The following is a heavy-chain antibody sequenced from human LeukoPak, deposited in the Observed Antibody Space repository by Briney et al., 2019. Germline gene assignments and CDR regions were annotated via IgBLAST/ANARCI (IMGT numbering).Heavy chain of an antibody. V-gene: IGHV4-30-4*07. J-gene: IGHJ4*02. Sequence: SETLSLTCAVSGGSISSGGYSWSWIRQPPGKGLEWIGYIYYSGSTYYNPSLKSRVTISVDTSKNQFSLKLSSVTAADTAVYYCARVKYEYYFDYWGQGTLVTVSS. D-gene: IGHD2-2*01. CDR2: IYYSGST. CDR3: ARVKYEYYFDY. CDR1: GGSISSGGYS.